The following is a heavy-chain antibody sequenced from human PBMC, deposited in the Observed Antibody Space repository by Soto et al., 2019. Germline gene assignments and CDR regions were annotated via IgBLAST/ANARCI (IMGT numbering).Heavy chain of an antibody. CDR2: ISYDGSNK. D-gene: IGHD3-10*01. V-gene: IGHV3-30*18. J-gene: IGHJ4*02. CDR3: AKTAYRGELFHDY. CDR1: GFTFSSYG. Sequence: QVQLVESGGGVVQPGRSLRLSCAASGFTFSSYGMHWVRQAPGKGLEWVAVISYDGSNKYYADSVKGRFTISRDNSKNTLYLQMNSLRSEDTAVYYCAKTAYRGELFHDYWGQGTLVTVSS.